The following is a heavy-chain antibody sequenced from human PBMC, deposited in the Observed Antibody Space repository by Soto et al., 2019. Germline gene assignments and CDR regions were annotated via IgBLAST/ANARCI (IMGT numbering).Heavy chain of an antibody. CDR2: ISPYKGNT. CDR3: ARDLDGSGSYYTDY. CDR1: GYTFTSCG. J-gene: IGHJ4*02. V-gene: IGHV1-18*01. D-gene: IGHD3-10*01. Sequence: ASVKSSCKTSGYTFTSCGISLVRQPPGQGLECMGWISPYKGNTNYAQKLQGRVTMTTDTSTSTAYMELRSLRSDDTAVYYCARDLDGSGSYYTDYCGQGTLVTVSS.